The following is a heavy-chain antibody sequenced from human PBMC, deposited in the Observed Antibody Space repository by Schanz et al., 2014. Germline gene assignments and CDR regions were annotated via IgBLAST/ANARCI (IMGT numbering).Heavy chain of an antibody. CDR2: TNGDGTNA. CDR1: GFTLSSYW. D-gene: IGHD3-16*02. J-gene: IGHJ3*02. V-gene: IGHV3-74*01. Sequence: EVKLVESGGGAVRPGGSLRLSCAASGFTLSSYWMHWVRQVPGKGLEWVSCTNGDGTNAKYADSVKGRFTISRDNAKKTLSIQMISLRAEDTAIYFCTRSYYDFSWGSYRFRAFDMWGRGTTVIVSS. CDR3: TRSYYDFSWGSYRFRAFDM.